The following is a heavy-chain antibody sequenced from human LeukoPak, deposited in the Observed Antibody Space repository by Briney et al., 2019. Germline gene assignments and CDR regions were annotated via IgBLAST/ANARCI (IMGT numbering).Heavy chain of an antibody. V-gene: IGHV4-38-2*02. Sequence: SETLSLTCNVSSYSIRNGYYWGWVRQSPGKGLEWIGSIYYTGITYYNPSLKSRVTISIDTSKNQFSLKLTSVTATDTAVYYCAGESALGVERVGGYFDYWGQGALVTVFS. CDR2: IYYTGIT. CDR3: AGESALGVERVGGYFDY. J-gene: IGHJ4*02. CDR1: SYSIRNGYY. D-gene: IGHD1-26*01.